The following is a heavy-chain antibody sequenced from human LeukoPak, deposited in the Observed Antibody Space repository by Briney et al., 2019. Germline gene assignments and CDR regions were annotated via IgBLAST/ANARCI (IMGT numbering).Heavy chain of an antibody. D-gene: IGHD1-26*01. CDR3: AKDAGPRGSYSGLFDY. CDR1: GFTLTKYA. V-gene: IGHV3-23*01. CDR2: LTGGGGTT. Sequence: GGSLRLSPAASGFTLTKYATAWVPQAPGEGLEWVSALTGGGGTTLYADSVRGRFTISRDNSNNTLYLQMNSLRAEDTAIYYCAKDAGPRGSYSGLFDYWGQGTLVAVSP. J-gene: IGHJ4*02.